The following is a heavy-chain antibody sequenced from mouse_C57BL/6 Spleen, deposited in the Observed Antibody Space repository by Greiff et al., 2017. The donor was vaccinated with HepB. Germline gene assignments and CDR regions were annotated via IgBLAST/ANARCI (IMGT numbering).Heavy chain of an antibody. D-gene: IGHD1-3*01. V-gene: IGHV1-80*01. J-gene: IGHJ3*01. CDR1: GYAFSSYW. CDR3: ARGGYNYGFAY. CDR2: IYPGDGDT. Sequence: VQLQESGAELVKPGASVKISCKASGYAFSSYWMNWVKQRPGKGLEWIGQIYPGDGDTNYNGKFKGKATLTADKSSSTAYMQLSSLTSEDSAVYFCARGGYNYGFAYWGQGTLVTVSA.